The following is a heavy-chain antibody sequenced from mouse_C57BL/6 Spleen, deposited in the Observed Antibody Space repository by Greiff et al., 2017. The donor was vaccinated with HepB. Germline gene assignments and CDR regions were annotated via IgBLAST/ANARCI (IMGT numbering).Heavy chain of an antibody. CDR1: GYTFTSYW. V-gene: IGHV1-55*01. J-gene: IGHJ3*01. CDR2: IYPGSGST. CDR3: ASRDSSGTGWFAY. D-gene: IGHD3-2*02. Sequence: VQLQQPGAELVKPGASVKMSCKASGYTFTSYWITWVKQRPGQGLEWIGDIYPGSGSTNYNEKCKSKGTLTVDTSSSTAYMQLSSLTSEDSAVYYCASRDSSGTGWFAYWGQGTLVTVSA.